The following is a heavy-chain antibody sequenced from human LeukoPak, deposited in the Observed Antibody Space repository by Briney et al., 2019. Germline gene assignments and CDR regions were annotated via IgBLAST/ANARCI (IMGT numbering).Heavy chain of an antibody. CDR3: AKGGYYDFWSGYSNWFDP. J-gene: IGHJ5*02. CDR1: GFTFSSYG. V-gene: IGHV3-30*02. Sequence: PGGSLRLSCAASGFTFSSYGMHWVRQAPGKRLEWVAFIRYDGSNKYYADSVKGRFTISRDNSKNTLYLQMNSLRAEDTAVYYCAKGGYYDFWSGYSNWFDPWGQGTLVTVSS. CDR2: IRYDGSNK. D-gene: IGHD3-3*01.